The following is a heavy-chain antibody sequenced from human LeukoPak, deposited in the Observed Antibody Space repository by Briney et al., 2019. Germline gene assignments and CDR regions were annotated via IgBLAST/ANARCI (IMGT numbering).Heavy chain of an antibody. V-gene: IGHV4-4*07. CDR1: CGSISSYY. Sequence: SETLSLTCTVSCGSISSYYWSWIRQPAGKGLEWIGLIYTRGSTNYTPSLKSRVTMSVDTSKNQFSLKLSSVTAADTAVYYCARDGFAGYCSGGSCYNWFDPWGQGTLVTVSS. CDR2: IYTRGST. J-gene: IGHJ5*02. D-gene: IGHD2-15*01. CDR3: ARDGFAGYCSGGSCYNWFDP.